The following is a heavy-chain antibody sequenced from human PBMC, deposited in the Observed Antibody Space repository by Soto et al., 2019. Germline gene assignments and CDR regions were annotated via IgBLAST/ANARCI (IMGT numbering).Heavy chain of an antibody. CDR1: GFTFSSYG. V-gene: IGHV3-30*18. J-gene: IGHJ6*02. D-gene: IGHD3-16*02. Sequence: GGSLRLSCAASGFTFSSYGMHWVRQAPGKGLEWVAVISYDGSNKYYADSVKGRFTISRDNSKNTLYLQMNSLRAEDTAVYYCAKVGGMITFGGVIVPPGYYYYGMDVWGQGTTVTVSS. CDR3: AKVGGMITFGGVIVPPGYYYYGMDV. CDR2: ISYDGSNK.